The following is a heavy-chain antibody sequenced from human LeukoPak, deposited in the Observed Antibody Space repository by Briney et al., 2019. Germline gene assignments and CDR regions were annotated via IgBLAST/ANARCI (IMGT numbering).Heavy chain of an antibody. CDR3: AKDRTYCTNAICYNAFDI. D-gene: IGHD2-8*01. CDR2: IRYDGSNK. J-gene: IGHJ3*02. Sequence: GGSLRLSCTASGFTFGDYAMSWFRQAPGKGLEWVAFIRYDGSNKYYADSVKGRFTVSRDDSKNTLYLQMNSLRAEDTAVYYCAKDRTYCTNAICYNAFDIWGQGTMITVSS. V-gene: IGHV3-30*02. CDR1: GFTFGDYA.